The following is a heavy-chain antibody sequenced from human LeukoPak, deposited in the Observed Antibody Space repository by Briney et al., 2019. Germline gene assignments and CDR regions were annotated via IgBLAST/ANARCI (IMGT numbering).Heavy chain of an antibody. D-gene: IGHD2-8*01. J-gene: IGHJ2*01. Sequence: AGGSLRLSCAASGFTFSDYYMSWIRQAPGKGLEWGSYISSSGSTIYYADSVKGRFTISRDNAKNSLYLQMNSLRAEDTAVYYCARGGGDCTNGVCYNYWYFDLWGRGTLVTVSS. CDR2: ISSSGSTI. V-gene: IGHV3-11*01. CDR1: GFTFSDYY. CDR3: ARGGGDCTNGVCYNYWYFDL.